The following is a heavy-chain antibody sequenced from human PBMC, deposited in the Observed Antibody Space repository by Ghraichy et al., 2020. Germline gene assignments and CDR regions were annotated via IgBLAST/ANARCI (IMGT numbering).Heavy chain of an antibody. CDR1: VGSFSGYY. Sequence: SETLSLNCAVYVGSFSGYYWSWIRQPPGRGLEWIGEINPTGITNNSPSLMSRLTMLVDTSKNQFSLKLKSVTAADTAMYYCARRRELWSVAEGDAFDLWGRGTMVTVSS. J-gene: IGHJ3*01. CDR2: INPTGIT. CDR3: ARRRELWSVAEGDAFDL. V-gene: IGHV4-34*01. D-gene: IGHD5-18*01.